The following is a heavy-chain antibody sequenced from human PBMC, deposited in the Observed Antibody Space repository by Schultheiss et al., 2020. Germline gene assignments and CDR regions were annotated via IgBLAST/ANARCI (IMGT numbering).Heavy chain of an antibody. V-gene: IGHV4-59*08. Sequence: SQTLSLTCTVSGGSISSYYWSWIRQPPGKGLEWIGYIYYSGSTNYNPSLKSRVTISVDTSKNQFSLKLSSVTAADTAVYYCATLQTGYLHAWGKGTLVTVSS. D-gene: IGHD1-14*01. CDR3: ATLQTGYLHA. J-gene: IGHJ4*02. CDR2: IYYSGST. CDR1: GGSISSYY.